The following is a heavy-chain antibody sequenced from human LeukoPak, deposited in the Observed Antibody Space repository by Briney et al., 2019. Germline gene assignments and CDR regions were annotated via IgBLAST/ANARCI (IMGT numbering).Heavy chain of an antibody. J-gene: IGHJ4*02. CDR3: ARPSHHSRDLGWARNFDY. V-gene: IGHV4-59*08. Sequence: KPSETLSLPCTVCGGSISTYYWLGMRQPPGKGLEWIGYIHYCGSTNYHPSLKRRVTLSVDTSKNLFSLRLTSVTAADTYVYYCARPSHHSRDLGWARNFDYWGQGTLVTVSS. CDR1: GGSISTYY. D-gene: IGHD7-27*01. CDR2: IHYCGST.